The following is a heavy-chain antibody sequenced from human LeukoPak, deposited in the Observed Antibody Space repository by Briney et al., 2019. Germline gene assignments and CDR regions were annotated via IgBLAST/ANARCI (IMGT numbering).Heavy chain of an antibody. Sequence: SVKVSCKASGGTLSTYSVSWVRQAPGQGLEWMGRIIPILHITNYAQNFQGRATITADKSTTTACMELSSLRSEDTAVYYCARGLREVAEWGDTATYDAFEIWGQGAMVTVSS. CDR1: GGTLSTYS. CDR2: IIPILHIT. D-gene: IGHD5-18*01. J-gene: IGHJ3*02. CDR3: ARGLREVAEWGDTATYDAFEI. V-gene: IGHV1-69*02.